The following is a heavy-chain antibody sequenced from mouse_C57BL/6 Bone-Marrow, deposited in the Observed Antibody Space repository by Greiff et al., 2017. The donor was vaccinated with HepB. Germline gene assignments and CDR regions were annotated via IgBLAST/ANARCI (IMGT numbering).Heavy chain of an antibody. Sequence: EVQGVESGGGLVKPGGSLKLSCAASGFTFSSYAMSWVRQTPEKRLEWVATISDGGSYTYYPDNVKGRFTISRDNAKNNLYLQMSQLKSEDTAMYYCARPIPAWFAYWGQGTLVTVSA. CDR2: ISDGGSYT. J-gene: IGHJ3*01. CDR1: GFTFSSYA. V-gene: IGHV5-4*01. CDR3: ARPIPAWFAY. D-gene: IGHD2-12*01.